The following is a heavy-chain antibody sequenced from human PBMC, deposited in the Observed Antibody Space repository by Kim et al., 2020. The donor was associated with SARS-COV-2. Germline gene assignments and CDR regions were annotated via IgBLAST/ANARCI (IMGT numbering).Heavy chain of an antibody. Sequence: NPSLTSRVTMSVETYKNQFSLKLTSVTAADTAVYYCARRRGYASGRYPLDYWGQGTLVTVSS. CDR3: ARRRGYASGRYPLDY. V-gene: IGHV4-39*01. D-gene: IGHD6-19*01. J-gene: IGHJ4*02.